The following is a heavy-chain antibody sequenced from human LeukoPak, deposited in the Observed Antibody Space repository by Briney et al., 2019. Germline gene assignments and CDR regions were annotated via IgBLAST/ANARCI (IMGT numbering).Heavy chain of an antibody. CDR1: GFTFSSYS. J-gene: IGHJ6*02. CDR3: ARDGSGLLWFGELGGGGYGMDV. Sequence: PGGSLRLSCAASGFTFSSYSMNWVRQAPGKGLEWVSSSSSSSSYIYYADSVEGRFTISRDNAKNSLYLQMNSLRAEDTAVYYCARDGSGLLWFGELGGGGYGMDVWGQGTTVTVSS. CDR2: SSSSSSYI. D-gene: IGHD3-10*01. V-gene: IGHV3-21*01.